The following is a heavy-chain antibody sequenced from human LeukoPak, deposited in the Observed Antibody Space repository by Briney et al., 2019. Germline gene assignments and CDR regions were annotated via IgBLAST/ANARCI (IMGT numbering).Heavy chain of an antibody. J-gene: IGHJ3*02. CDR1: GFTFSNYA. V-gene: IGHV3-30*04. D-gene: IGHD3-10*01. CDR2: ISYDGSNQ. CDR3: ARDRTEYGSGSYYIGVFDI. Sequence: GRSLRLSCAASGFTFSNYAMHWVRQAPGKGLEWVAVISYDGSNQYYADSVKGRFTISRDNSKNTLYLQMNSLRVEDTAVYYCARDRTEYGSGSYYIGVFDIWGQGTVVTVSS.